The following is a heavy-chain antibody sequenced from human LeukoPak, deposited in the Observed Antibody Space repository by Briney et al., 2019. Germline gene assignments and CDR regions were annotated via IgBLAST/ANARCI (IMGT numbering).Heavy chain of an antibody. D-gene: IGHD3-22*01. CDR2: IHTSGRT. CDR3: ARLTGYDGAGCYYGSFDR. J-gene: IGHJ4*02. V-gene: IGHV4-4*09. Sequence: SETLSLTCTVSGGSLSTYYWTWIRQPPGKGLEYIGYIHTSGRTNFNPSLKSQVTMSRDTSKNQFSLSLTSVTAADTAVYYCARLTGYDGAGCYYGSFDRWGQGTLVTVSS. CDR1: GGSLSTYY.